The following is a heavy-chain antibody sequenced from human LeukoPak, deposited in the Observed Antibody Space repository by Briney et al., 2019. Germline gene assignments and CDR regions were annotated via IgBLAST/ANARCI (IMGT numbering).Heavy chain of an antibody. D-gene: IGHD4-23*01. Sequence: SETLSLTCTVSGYSISSGYYWGSIRQPPGKGLEWIGSIYHSGNTYYNPSLKSRVTISVDTSKNQFSLKLSSVTVADTAVYYCARVVGGAVDIWGQGTMVTVSS. CDR2: IYHSGNT. CDR3: ARVVGGAVDI. J-gene: IGHJ3*02. V-gene: IGHV4-38-2*02. CDR1: GYSISSGYY.